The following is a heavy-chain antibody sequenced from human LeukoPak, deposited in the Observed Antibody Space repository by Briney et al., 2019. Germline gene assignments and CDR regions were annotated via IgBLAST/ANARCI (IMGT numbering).Heavy chain of an antibody. D-gene: IGHD1-14*01. CDR2: ISGSGGST. V-gene: IGHV3-23*01. CDR1: GFTFSSYA. CDR3: ARAMYINRYYYYGMDV. Sequence: GGSLRLSCAASGFTFSSYAMSWVRQAPGKGLEWVSAISGSGGSTYYADSVKGRFTISRDNSKNTLYLQMNSLRAEDTAVYYCARAMYINRYYYYGMDVWGQGTTVTVSS. J-gene: IGHJ6*02.